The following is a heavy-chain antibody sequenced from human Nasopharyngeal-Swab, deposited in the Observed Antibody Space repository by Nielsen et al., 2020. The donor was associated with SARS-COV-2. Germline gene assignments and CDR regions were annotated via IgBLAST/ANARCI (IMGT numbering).Heavy chain of an antibody. CDR3: ARDDYGDYGYFGH. J-gene: IGHJ4*02. CDR1: GYTFTDYY. Sequence: ASVKVSCKPSGYTFTDYYMHWVRQAPGQGLEWMGWINPHSRGTKYAQKFQGRVTMTSDTCINTAYMELRRLRSDDTAVYYCARDDYGDYGYFGHWGQGTLVTVSS. V-gene: IGHV1-2*02. D-gene: IGHD4-17*01. CDR2: INPHSRGT.